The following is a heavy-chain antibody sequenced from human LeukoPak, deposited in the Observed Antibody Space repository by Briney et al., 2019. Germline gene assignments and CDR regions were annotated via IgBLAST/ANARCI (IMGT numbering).Heavy chain of an antibody. V-gene: IGHV1-2*02. CDR3: ARGDKIDGD. CDR2: INPNSGGT. D-gene: IGHD2-15*01. Sequence: ASGTVSCKASGYRFTGHYMHWVRQAPGQGLEWMGWINPNSGGTEYAQKFQGRVTMTRDTYISTAYMELSSPRFDDTAVYYCARGDKIDGDWGQGTLVTV. CDR1: GYRFTGHY. J-gene: IGHJ4*02.